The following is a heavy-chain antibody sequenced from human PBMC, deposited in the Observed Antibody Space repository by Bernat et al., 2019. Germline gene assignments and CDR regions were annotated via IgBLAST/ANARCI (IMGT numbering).Heavy chain of an antibody. Sequence: EVQLVESGGGLVQPGGSLRLSCAASGFTLSGYWMSWVRQAPGKGLEWVASTNRDGSQKFYVDSVKGRFIIARDNAKNSLSLQMDSLRADDTAVYYCSTSHDHWGQGTLVTVSS. J-gene: IGHJ4*02. CDR2: TNRDGSQK. CDR1: GFTLSGYW. V-gene: IGHV3-7*03. CDR3: STSHDH.